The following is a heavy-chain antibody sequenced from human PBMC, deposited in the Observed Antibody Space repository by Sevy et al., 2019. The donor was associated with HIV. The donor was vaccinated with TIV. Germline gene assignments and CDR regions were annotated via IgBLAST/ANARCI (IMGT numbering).Heavy chain of an antibody. V-gene: IGHV1-18*01. CDR1: GYTFTNYG. CDR3: ARAWPSLVLAPAPVEYYYGMDV. Sequence: ASVKVSCKASGYTFTNYGISWVRQAPGQGLEWMGWISAYNGHTDYAQKLQGRVTMTTDTSTSTAYMELRSLRSDDTAVYYCARAWPSLVLAPAPVEYYYGMDVWGQGTTVTVSS. CDR2: ISAYNGHT. D-gene: IGHD2-2*01. J-gene: IGHJ6*02.